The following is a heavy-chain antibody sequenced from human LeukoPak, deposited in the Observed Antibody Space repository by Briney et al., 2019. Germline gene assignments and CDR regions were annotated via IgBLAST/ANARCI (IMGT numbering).Heavy chain of an antibody. Sequence: SETLSLTCTVSGYSISNGYYWGWVRQPPGKGLEWIGTIHHSGTTYYSPSLRSRVTTSVDTSKNQFSLSLSSVTAADTAVYYCARSYYNTRGRFDPWGQGTLVTVSS. CDR3: ARSYYNTRGRFDP. CDR1: GYSISNGYY. V-gene: IGHV4-38-2*02. D-gene: IGHD3-22*01. CDR2: IHHSGTT. J-gene: IGHJ5*02.